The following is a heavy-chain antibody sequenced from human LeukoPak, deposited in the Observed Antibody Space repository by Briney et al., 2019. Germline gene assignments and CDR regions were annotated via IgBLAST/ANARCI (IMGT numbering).Heavy chain of an antibody. D-gene: IGHD3-9*01. CDR2: IYTSGST. CDR3: ARVGGDYDILTGYRYNWFDP. J-gene: IGHJ5*02. Sequence: SQTLSLTCTVSGGSISSGSYCWSWIRQPAGKGLEWIGRIYTSGSTNYNPSLKSRVTISVDTSKNQFSLKLSSVTAADTAVYYCARVGGDYDILTGYRYNWFDPWGQGTLVTVSS. V-gene: IGHV4-61*02. CDR1: GGSISSGSYC.